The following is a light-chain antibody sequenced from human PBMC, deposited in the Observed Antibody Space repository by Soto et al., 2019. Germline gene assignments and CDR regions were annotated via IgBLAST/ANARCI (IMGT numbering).Light chain of an antibody. Sequence: EIVVTQSPGTLSLSPGERATLSCRASQSISGSSVAWYQQKPGQAHRLLSYGASNRATGIPDRFSGSGSGKDFTLNISGLEPADFAVYYCQHYGSSPLFTFGPGTKVDIK. V-gene: IGKV3-20*01. CDR3: QHYGSSPLFT. CDR2: GAS. J-gene: IGKJ3*01. CDR1: QSISGSS.